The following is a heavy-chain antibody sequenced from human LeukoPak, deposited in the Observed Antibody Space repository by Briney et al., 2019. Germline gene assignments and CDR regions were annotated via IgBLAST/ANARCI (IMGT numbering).Heavy chain of an antibody. D-gene: IGHD2-2*02. CDR2: ISYDGSNK. CDR3: VYRPN. CDR1: GFTFSSYA. J-gene: IGHJ4*02. Sequence: HPGRSLRLSCAASGFTFSSYAMHWVRQAPGKGLEWVAVISYDGSNKYYADSVKGRFTISRDNSKNTLYLQMNSLRAEDTAVYYCVYRPNWGRGTLVTVSS. V-gene: IGHV3-30*04.